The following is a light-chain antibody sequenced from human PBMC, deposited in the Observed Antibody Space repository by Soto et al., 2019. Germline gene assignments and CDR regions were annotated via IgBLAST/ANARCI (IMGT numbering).Light chain of an antibody. Sequence: QSVLTQPPSASLSPGQSVTISCTGTSSDVGGYTYVSWYQQHPGKAPKLMIYEVSKRPSGVPDRFSGSKSGNTASLTVSGLQAEDEADYYCSSYAGITPYVFGTGTKVTVL. CDR3: SSYAGITPYV. CDR1: SSDVGGYTY. CDR2: EVS. J-gene: IGLJ1*01. V-gene: IGLV2-8*01.